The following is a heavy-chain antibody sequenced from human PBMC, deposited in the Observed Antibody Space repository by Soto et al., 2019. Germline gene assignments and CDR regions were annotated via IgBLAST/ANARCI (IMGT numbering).Heavy chain of an antibody. Sequence: EVQLLESGGGLVEPGGSLRLSCAASGFTFRSYAMTWVRQAPGKGLEWVSDTGGGGVSTYYADSVKGRFTSSRDDSKNTLYLQMNSLRAEDTALYYCAKIVGGGSHHDAFDIWGQGTMVTVSS. CDR3: AKIVGGGSHHDAFDI. V-gene: IGHV3-23*01. J-gene: IGHJ3*02. CDR2: TGGGGVST. CDR1: GFTFRSYA. D-gene: IGHD2-15*01.